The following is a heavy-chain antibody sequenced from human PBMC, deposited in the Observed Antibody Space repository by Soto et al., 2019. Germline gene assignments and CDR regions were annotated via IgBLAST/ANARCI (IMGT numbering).Heavy chain of an antibody. CDR1: GYSFTSYG. Sequence: QLQLMQSGPEVKKPGASLKVSCKASGYSFTSYGISWVRQAPGRGLEWMGWISGYNGNTNYEQKFKGRVTMTIDAATRTAYLELRSLASDDTAVYYCAKDNTATSPSRYRFGMDFWGPVTTVTVAS. V-gene: IGHV1-18*01. CDR2: ISGYNGNT. D-gene: IGHD4-17*01. J-gene: IGHJ6*02. CDR3: AKDNTATSPSRYRFGMDF.